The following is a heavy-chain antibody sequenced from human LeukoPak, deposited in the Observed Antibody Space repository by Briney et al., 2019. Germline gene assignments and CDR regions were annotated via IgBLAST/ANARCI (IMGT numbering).Heavy chain of an antibody. Sequence: SETLSLTCTVSGASISSYYWSWIRQPPGKGLEWIGYISYSGSPNYNPSLKSRVTISADTSKNQFSLDLSSVTAADTAVYYCARLGHIVAAGTYGWWVQGTLVTVSS. CDR3: ARLGHIVAAGTYGW. V-gene: IGHV4-59*08. D-gene: IGHD6-13*01. CDR2: ISYSGSP. J-gene: IGHJ4*02. CDR1: GASISSYY.